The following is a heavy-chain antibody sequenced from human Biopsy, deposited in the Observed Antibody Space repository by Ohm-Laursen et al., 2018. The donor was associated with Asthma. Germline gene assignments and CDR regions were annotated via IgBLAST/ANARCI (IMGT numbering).Heavy chain of an antibody. CDR3: ARKAGSCISRTCYSLDF. CDR2: INSVFGTT. J-gene: IGHJ4*02. V-gene: IGHV1-69*13. Sequence: SVKVSCKPLGGTFNTYVIGWVRQVPGQGLEWMGGINSVFGTTTYPQKFQDRVTITADDSTSTVYMELSSLRSEDTAVYYCARKAGSCISRTCYSLDFWGQGTLVTVSS. D-gene: IGHD2-2*01. CDR1: GGTFNTYV.